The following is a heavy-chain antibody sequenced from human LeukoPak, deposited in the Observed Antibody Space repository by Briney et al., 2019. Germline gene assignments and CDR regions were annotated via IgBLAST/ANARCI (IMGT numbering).Heavy chain of an antibody. J-gene: IGHJ2*01. V-gene: IGHV4-4*07. Sequence: SETLSLTCTVSGGSISSYYWSWIRQPAGKGLEWIGRIYTSGSTNYNPSLKSRVTMSVDTSKNQFSLKLRLVTAADTAVYYCARVEVPRDINDWYFDLWGRGTLVTVSS. D-gene: IGHD2-15*01. CDR2: IYTSGST. CDR3: ARVEVPRDINDWYFDL. CDR1: GGSISSYY.